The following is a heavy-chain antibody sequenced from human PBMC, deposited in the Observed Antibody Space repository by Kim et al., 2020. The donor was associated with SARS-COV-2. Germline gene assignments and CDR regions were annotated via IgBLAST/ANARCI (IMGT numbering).Heavy chain of an antibody. CDR3: ARQAAGYNWFDP. Sequence: GESLKISCKGSGYSFTSYWISWVRQMPGKGLEWMGRIDPSDSYTNYSPSFQGHVTISADKSISTAYLQWSSLKASDTAMYYCARQAAGYNWFDPWGQGTLVTVSS. V-gene: IGHV5-10-1*01. J-gene: IGHJ5*02. D-gene: IGHD6-13*01. CDR2: IDPSDSYT. CDR1: GYSFTSYW.